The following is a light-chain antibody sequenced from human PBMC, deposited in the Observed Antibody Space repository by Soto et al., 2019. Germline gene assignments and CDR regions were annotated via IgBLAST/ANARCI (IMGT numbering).Light chain of an antibody. Sequence: EIVLTQSPATLSLSPGERATLSCSARQSVSSYLAWYHQKPGQAPRLLIYDASNRATGIPARFSGSGSGTDFTLTISRREPEDFAVYYGPPSNSWVTFGPGTKVDIK. V-gene: IGKV3-11*01. CDR1: QSVSSY. CDR2: DAS. J-gene: IGKJ3*01. CDR3: PPSNSWVT.